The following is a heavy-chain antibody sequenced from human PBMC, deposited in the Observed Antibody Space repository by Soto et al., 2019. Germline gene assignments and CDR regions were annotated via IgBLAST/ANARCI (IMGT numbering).Heavy chain of an antibody. J-gene: IGHJ4*02. CDR3: ARDFSGPMDY. D-gene: IGHD3-10*01. Sequence: ASVKVSCKASGYTFTNYYMHWVRQAPGQGLEWMGIIYPSGGSTRNAQKFQGRVTMTRDTSTSTVYMELSSLRSEDTDVYYCARDFSGPMDYWGRGPLVTVYS. V-gene: IGHV1-46*01. CDR1: GYTFTNYY. CDR2: IYPSGGST.